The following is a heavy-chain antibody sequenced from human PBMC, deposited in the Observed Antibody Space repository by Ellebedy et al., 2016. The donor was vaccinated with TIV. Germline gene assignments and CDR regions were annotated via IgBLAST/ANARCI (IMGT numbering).Heavy chain of an antibody. D-gene: IGHD1-26*01. CDR3: ARRTSGSYYGDAFDI. Sequence: GESLKISXAASGFTFSSYGMHWVRQAPGKGLEWVAVISYDGSNKYYADSVKGRFTISRDNSKNTLYLQMNSLRAEDTAVYYCARRTSGSYYGDAFDIWGQGTMVTVSS. J-gene: IGHJ3*02. V-gene: IGHV3-30*03. CDR2: ISYDGSNK. CDR1: GFTFSSYG.